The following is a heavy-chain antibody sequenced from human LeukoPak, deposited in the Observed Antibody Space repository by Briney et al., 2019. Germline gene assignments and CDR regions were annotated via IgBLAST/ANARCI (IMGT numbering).Heavy chain of an antibody. CDR1: GGSFSGYY. CDR2: INHSGGT. Sequence: PSETLSLTCAVYGGSFSGYYWSWLRQPPGKGLEWIGEINHSGGTNYNPSLKSRVTISVDTSKNQFSLKLSSVTAADTAVYYCARGYSSSWRTIDYWGQGTLVTVSS. V-gene: IGHV4-34*01. CDR3: ARGYSSSWRTIDY. J-gene: IGHJ4*02. D-gene: IGHD6-13*01.